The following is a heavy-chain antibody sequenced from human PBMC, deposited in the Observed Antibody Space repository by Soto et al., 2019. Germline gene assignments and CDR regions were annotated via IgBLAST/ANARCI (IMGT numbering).Heavy chain of an antibody. D-gene: IGHD3-22*01. CDR3: AKAADSDVYYAYGMDV. CDR1: GFNFRNYG. CDR2: ISQNGVNK. Sequence: QVQLVEAGGGVVQPGMSLTLSCAVSGFNFRNYGIHWLRQSPGKGLEWVAVISQNGVNKYYGESVQGRFTLSIDNSQNTLNVQMNNLRPEDTAVYYCAKAADSDVYYAYGMDVWGHGSTITVSS. J-gene: IGHJ6*02. V-gene: IGHV3-30*18.